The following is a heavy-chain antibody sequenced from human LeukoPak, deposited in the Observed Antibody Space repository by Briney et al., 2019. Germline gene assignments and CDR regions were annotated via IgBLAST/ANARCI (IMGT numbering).Heavy chain of an antibody. J-gene: IGHJ6*02. Sequence: SETLSLTCTVSGGSISSGGYYWSWIRQPPGKGLEWIGYIYHSGSTYYNPSLKSRVTISVDRSKNQFSLQLNSVTPEDTAVYYCARGDYYYGMDVWGQGTTVTVSS. CDR1: GGSISSGGYY. CDR2: IYHSGST. CDR3: ARGDYYYGMDV. V-gene: IGHV4-30-2*01.